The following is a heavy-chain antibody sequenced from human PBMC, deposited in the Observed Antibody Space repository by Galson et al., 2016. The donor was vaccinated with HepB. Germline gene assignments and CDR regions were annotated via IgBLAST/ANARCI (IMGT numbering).Heavy chain of an antibody. V-gene: IGHV3-21*01. CDR3: ASLWQLGY. Sequence: LRLSCAASGFSFSFYSMNRVRQAPGKGLEWVSSITSSSSYIYYADSVKGRFTISRDNAKNSVYLQMNSLRAEDTAVYYCASLWQLGYWGQGILVTVSS. D-gene: IGHD6-6*01. J-gene: IGHJ4*02. CDR1: GFSFSFYS. CDR2: ITSSSSYI.